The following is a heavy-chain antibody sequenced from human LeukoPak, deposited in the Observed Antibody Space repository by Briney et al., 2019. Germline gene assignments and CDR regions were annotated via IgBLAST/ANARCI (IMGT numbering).Heavy chain of an antibody. CDR1: GFTFSSYA. D-gene: IGHD5-18*01. V-gene: IGHV3-23*01. J-gene: IGHJ4*02. CDR2: ISGSGGST. CDR3: AKDSPDVDTAMVSLFDY. Sequence: GGSLRLSCAASGFTFSSYAMSWVRQAPGKGLEWVSAISGSGGSTYYADSVMGRFTISRDNSKNTLYLQMNSLRAEDTAVYYCAKDSPDVDTAMVSLFDYWGQGTLVTVSS.